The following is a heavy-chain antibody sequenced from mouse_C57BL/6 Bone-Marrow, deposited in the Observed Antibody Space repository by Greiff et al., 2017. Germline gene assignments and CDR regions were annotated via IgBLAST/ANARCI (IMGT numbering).Heavy chain of an antibody. CDR2: IWTGGGT. CDR3: ASITRQGGCAY. Sequence: VKLMESGPGLVAPSQCLSITCTVSGFSLTGYAISWVRQPPGKGLEWLGVIWTGGGTNYNAALKSSLSISKDTSKSQVFLKMNSLQTEDTASYYCASITRQGGCAYWGQGTLVTVSA. CDR1: GFSLTGYA. J-gene: IGHJ3*01. D-gene: IGHD1-1*01. V-gene: IGHV2-9-1*01.